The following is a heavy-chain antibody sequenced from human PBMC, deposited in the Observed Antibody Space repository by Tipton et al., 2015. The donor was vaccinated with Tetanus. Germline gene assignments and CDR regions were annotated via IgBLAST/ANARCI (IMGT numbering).Heavy chain of an antibody. CDR3: ARARWQSGGPYYFDY. V-gene: IGHV1-18*01. CDR2: ISAYSGNT. Sequence: QSGPEVKKPGASVKASCKASGYSFTNYGFSWVRQAPGQGLEWMGWISAYSGNTKYPQKLQGRVTMTTDTSTSTAYMELRSLRSDDTAVYYCARARWQSGGPYYFDYWGQGIMVTVSS. J-gene: IGHJ4*02. CDR1: GYSFTNYG. D-gene: IGHD1-26*01.